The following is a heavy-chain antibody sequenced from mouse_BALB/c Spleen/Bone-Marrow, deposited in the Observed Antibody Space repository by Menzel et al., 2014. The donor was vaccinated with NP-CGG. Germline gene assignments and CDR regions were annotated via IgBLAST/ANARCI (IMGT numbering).Heavy chain of an antibody. V-gene: IGHV1-77*01. D-gene: IGHD3-1*01. Sequence: LVESGPELVKPGASVKMSCKASGYTFTDYVISWVKQRTGQGLEWIGEIYPGSGSTYYNEKFKGKATLTADKSSNTAYMQLSSLTSEDSAVYFCARGLGLPFYAMDYWGQGTSIPVSS. CDR1: GYTFTDYV. J-gene: IGHJ4*01. CDR2: IYPGSGST. CDR3: ARGLGLPFYAMDY.